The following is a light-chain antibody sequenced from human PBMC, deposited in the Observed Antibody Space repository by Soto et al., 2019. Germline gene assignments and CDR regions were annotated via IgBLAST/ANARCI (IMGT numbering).Light chain of an antibody. Sequence: QSVLTQPASVSGSPGQSITISCTGTSSDVGGYKYVSWYQQHPDKAPKLIIFEVSNRPSGISSRFAGAKSGNTASLTISGRQAEDEADYYCASYTSSSSSVMFGRGTKLTVL. CDR3: ASYTSSSSSVM. V-gene: IGLV2-14*01. CDR2: EVS. J-gene: IGLJ3*02. CDR1: SSDVGGYKY.